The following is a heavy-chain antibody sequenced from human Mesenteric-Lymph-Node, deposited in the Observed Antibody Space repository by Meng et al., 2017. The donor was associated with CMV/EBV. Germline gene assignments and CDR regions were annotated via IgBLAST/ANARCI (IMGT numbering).Heavy chain of an antibody. Sequence: FSGFSVSTGGVGVGWRQPPPGQTLEWLAHIYCDDAKRNSPPLKSRLTITKDTSKNQVVLTMTNMAPVDTATYYCAHRIAAAGTGFDPWGQGTLVTVSS. D-gene: IGHD6-13*01. CDR3: AHRIAAAGTGFDP. J-gene: IGHJ5*02. CDR1: GFSVSTGGVG. V-gene: IGHV2-5*02. CDR2: IYCDDAK.